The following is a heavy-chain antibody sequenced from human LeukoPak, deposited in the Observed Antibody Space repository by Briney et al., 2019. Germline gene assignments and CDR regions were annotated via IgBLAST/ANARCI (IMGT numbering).Heavy chain of an antibody. Sequence: GGSLRLSCAASGFTLIHYAIHWVRQAPGKGLDWVSIISYDGTTQYYADSVKGRFTISRDNSKNTVSLQMNSLRAEDTAVYYCARVLGMDYYMDVWGKGTTVTVSS. J-gene: IGHJ6*03. CDR1: GFTLIHYA. D-gene: IGHD1-26*01. V-gene: IGHV3-30-3*01. CDR3: ARVLGMDYYMDV. CDR2: ISYDGTTQ.